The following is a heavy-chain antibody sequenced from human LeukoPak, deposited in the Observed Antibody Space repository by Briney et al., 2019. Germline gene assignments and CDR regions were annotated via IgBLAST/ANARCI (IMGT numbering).Heavy chain of an antibody. CDR2: ISSSSSYT. V-gene: IGHV3-11*06. J-gene: IGHJ5*02. Sequence: GGSLRLSCAASGFTFSDNYMSWIRRAPGKGLEWVSHISSSSSYTNYADSVKGRFTISRDNAKNSLYLQMDSLRVEDTAVYYCARGGYSSTWYPTAFDPWGQGTLVTVSS. CDR1: GFTFSDNY. CDR3: ARGGYSSTWYPTAFDP. D-gene: IGHD6-13*01.